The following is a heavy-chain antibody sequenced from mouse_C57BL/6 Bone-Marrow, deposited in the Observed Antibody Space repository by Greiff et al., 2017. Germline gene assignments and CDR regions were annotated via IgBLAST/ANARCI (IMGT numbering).Heavy chain of an antibody. CDR2: ISSGGSST. D-gene: IGHD2-2*01. J-gene: IGHJ3*01. CDR1: GFTFSSYG. Sequence: DVMLVESGGDLVKPGGSLKLSCAASGFTFSSYGMSWVRQTPDKRLEWVATISSGGSSTYYPDSVKGRFTISRDNAKNTLYLQMSSLKSEDTAMYYCARGGGYPFAYWCQGTLVTVSA. CDR3: ARGGGYPFAY. V-gene: IGHV5-6*02.